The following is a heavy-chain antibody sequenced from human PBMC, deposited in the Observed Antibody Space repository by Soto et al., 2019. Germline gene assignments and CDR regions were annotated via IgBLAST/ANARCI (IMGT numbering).Heavy chain of an antibody. V-gene: IGHV4-39*01. CDR3: TRHHPHHYDSSGYFDY. Sequence: PSETLSLTCTVSDGSISTSSYYWGWIRQSPGKGLEWIGTIFYTGRTYYNPSLESRVTFSVDTSNNQFSLHLTSVTAADTAVFFCTRHHPHHYDSSGYFDYWGQGTLVTVSS. D-gene: IGHD3-22*01. CDR2: IFYTGRT. CDR1: DGSISTSSYY. J-gene: IGHJ4*02.